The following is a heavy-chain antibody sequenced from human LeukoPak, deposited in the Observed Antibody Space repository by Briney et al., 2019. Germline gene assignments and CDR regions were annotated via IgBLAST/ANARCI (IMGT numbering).Heavy chain of an antibody. CDR1: GFTFSSHG. J-gene: IGHJ4*02. V-gene: IGHV3-23*01. CDR3: VKDYATIAAAANPLFDY. Sequence: SGTSLRLSCAASGFTFSSHGMHWVRQAPGKGLEWVSSIYGSGDTTFYADSVKGRFTISRDNSKNTLYLQMHSLRAEDTAVYYCVKDYATIAAAANPLFDYWGQGALVTVSS. D-gene: IGHD6-13*01. CDR2: IYGSGDTT.